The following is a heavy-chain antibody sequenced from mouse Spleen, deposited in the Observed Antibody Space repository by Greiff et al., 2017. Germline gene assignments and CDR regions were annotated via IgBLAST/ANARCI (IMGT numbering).Heavy chain of an antibody. V-gene: IGHV1-20*02. D-gene: IGHD2-14*01. CDR1: GYSFTGYF. CDR2: INPYNGDT. Sequence: EVQLQQSGPELVKPGASVKISCKASGYSFTGYFMNWVMQSHGKSLEWIGRINPYNGDTFYNQKFKGKATLTVDKSSSTAHMELRSLASEDSAVYYCARHYRYDGAYFDYWGQGTTLTVSS. J-gene: IGHJ2*01. CDR3: ARHYRYDGAYFDY.